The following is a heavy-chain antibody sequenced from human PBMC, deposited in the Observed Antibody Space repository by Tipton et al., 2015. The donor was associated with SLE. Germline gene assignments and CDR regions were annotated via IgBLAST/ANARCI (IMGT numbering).Heavy chain of an antibody. V-gene: IGHV4-34*01. CDR2: INHSGSA. CDR3: ARSMLTTKRVFDY. CDR1: GGCFRGCY. D-gene: IGHD3-16*01. Sequence: TLSLTCTLYGGCFRGCYWSWIRHTPGKGLEWIAEINHSGSANYNPSLKSPVRISVDTSKNEISLTVTSVTAADTAVYYCARSMLTTKRVFDYWGQGTLVTVSS. J-gene: IGHJ4*02.